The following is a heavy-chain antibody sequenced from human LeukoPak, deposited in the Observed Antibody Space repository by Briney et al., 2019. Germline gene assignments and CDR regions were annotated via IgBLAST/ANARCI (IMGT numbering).Heavy chain of an antibody. CDR3: ARSANTMYSGSRRFDP. Sequence: SETLSLTCSVSGGSVSRSDYYWSWIRQPPGKGLEWIGYIYYSGGTNYNPSLKSRVTISVDTSKNQFSLKLSSVTAADTAVYYCARSANTMYSGSRRFDPWGQGTLVTVSS. V-gene: IGHV4-61*08. D-gene: IGHD1-26*01. CDR2: IYYSGGT. CDR1: GGSVSRSDYY. J-gene: IGHJ5*02.